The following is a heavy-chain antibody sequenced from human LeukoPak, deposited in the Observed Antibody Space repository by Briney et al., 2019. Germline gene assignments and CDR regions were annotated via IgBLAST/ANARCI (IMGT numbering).Heavy chain of an antibody. CDR1: GFIFGDYY. Sequence: GGSLRLSCRASGFIFGDYYMAWVRQAPGKGLEWISYISRIGNTKYDAGSVKGRFIVSRDNAKNSLYLQMNNLRDDDTAVYYCARDRLLYSAFDVWGQGTMVTVSS. CDR3: ARDRLLYSAFDV. CDR2: ISRIGNTK. V-gene: IGHV3-11*04. J-gene: IGHJ3*01. D-gene: IGHD1-26*01.